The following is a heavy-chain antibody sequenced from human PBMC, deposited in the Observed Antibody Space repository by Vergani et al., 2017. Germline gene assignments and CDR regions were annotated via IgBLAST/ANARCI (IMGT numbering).Heavy chain of an antibody. CDR3: ASEKQDEKRPPWDYYYYMDV. V-gene: IGHV4-31*03. CDR2: IYYSGST. J-gene: IGHJ6*03. Sequence: QLQLQESGPGLVKPSQTLSLTCTVSGGSISSGGYYWSWIRQHPGKGLEWIGYIYYSGSTYYNPSLKSRVTISVDTSKNQFSLKLSSVTAADTAVYYCASEKQDEKRPPWDYYYYMDVWGKGTTVTVSS. D-gene: IGHD1-1*01. CDR1: GGSISSGGYY.